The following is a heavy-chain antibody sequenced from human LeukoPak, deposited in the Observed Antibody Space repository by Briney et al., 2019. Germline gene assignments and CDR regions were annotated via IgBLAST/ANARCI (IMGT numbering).Heavy chain of an antibody. J-gene: IGHJ4*02. V-gene: IGHV3-23*01. Sequence: GGSLRLSCAASGFTFSSYAMSWVRQASGKGLEWVSAISGSGGSTYYADSVKGRFTISRDNSKNTLYLQMNSLRAEDTAVYYCAKAHTSYCTNGVCYVFDYWGQGTLVTVSS. CDR2: ISGSGGST. D-gene: IGHD2-8*01. CDR1: GFTFSSYA. CDR3: AKAHTSYCTNGVCYVFDY.